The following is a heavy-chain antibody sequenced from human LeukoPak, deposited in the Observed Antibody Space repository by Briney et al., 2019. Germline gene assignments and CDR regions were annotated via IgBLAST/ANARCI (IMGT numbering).Heavy chain of an antibody. CDR2: IYSGGST. Sequence: PGGSLRLSCAASGFTVSSNYMSWVRQAPGKGLEWVSVIYSGGSTYSADSVKGRFTISRDNSKNTLNLQMNSLRAEDTAVYYCARLSAGLYFDYWGQGTLVTVSS. V-gene: IGHV3-66*01. CDR3: ARLSAGLYFDY. CDR1: GFTVSSNY. D-gene: IGHD3-16*02. J-gene: IGHJ4*02.